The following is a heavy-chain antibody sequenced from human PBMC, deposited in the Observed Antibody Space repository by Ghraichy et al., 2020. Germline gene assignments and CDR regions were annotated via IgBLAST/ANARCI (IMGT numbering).Heavy chain of an antibody. CDR3: ARDAGGNDWDY. D-gene: IGHD4-23*01. CDR1: GFTFSSYC. Sequence: GGSLRLSCAASGFTFSSYCMSWVRQAPGKGLEWVANIKQDGSEKYYVDSVKGRFTISRDNAKNSLYLQMNSLRAEDTAVYYCARDAGGNDWDYWGQGTLVTVSS. CDR2: IKQDGSEK. V-gene: IGHV3-7*03. J-gene: IGHJ4*02.